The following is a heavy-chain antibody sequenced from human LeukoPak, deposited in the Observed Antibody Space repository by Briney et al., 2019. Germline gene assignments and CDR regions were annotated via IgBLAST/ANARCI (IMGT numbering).Heavy chain of an antibody. V-gene: IGHV3-23*01. D-gene: IGHD1-26*01. CDR1: GFTFSDFP. Sequence: GGSLRLSCAASGFTFSDFPMIWVRQAPGKGLEWVSSIFPSSDEIHYADSVKGRFTISRDSSKNTLYLQMNSLRAEDTAVYYCAKDLRSSADSKMGAADYWGQGTLVTVSS. CDR2: IFPSSDEI. J-gene: IGHJ4*02. CDR3: AKDLRSSADSKMGAADY.